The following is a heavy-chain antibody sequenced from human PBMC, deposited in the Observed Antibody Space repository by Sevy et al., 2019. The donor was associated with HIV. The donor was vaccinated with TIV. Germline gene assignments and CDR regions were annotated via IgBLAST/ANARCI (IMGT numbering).Heavy chain of an antibody. Sequence: ASVKVSCKASGGTFSSYAISWVRQAPGQGLEWMGGIIPIFGTANYAQKFQGRVTITADESTSTAYMELSSLRPEDTAVYYCARGTTVVTPGYYFDYWGQGTLVTVSS. CDR2: IIPIFGTA. V-gene: IGHV1-69*13. CDR3: ARGTTVVTPGYYFDY. J-gene: IGHJ4*02. D-gene: IGHD4-17*01. CDR1: GGTFSSYA.